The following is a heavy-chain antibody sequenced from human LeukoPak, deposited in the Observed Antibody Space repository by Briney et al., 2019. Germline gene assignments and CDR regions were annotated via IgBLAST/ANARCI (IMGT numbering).Heavy chain of an antibody. V-gene: IGHV1-24*01. CDR3: ATVRGQWELTLLYYFDY. Sequence: ASVKVSCKVSGYTLTELSMHWVRQAPGKGLEWMGGFDPEDGETIYAQKFQGRVTMTEDTSTDTAYMELCSLRSEDTAVYYCATVRGQWELTLLYYFDYWGQGTLVTVSS. D-gene: IGHD1-26*01. CDR2: FDPEDGET. CDR1: GYTLTELS. J-gene: IGHJ4*02.